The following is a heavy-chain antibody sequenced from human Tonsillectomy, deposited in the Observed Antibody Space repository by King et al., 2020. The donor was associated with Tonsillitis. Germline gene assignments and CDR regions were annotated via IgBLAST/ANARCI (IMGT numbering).Heavy chain of an antibody. CDR3: AKVHDYGSGSYFNYYYGMDV. CDR2: ISYDGTNK. D-gene: IGHD3-10*01. Sequence: VQVVESGGGVVQPGRSLRLSCAASGFTFSSYGMHWVRQAPGKGLEWVAVISYDGTNKYYADSVKGRFTISRDNSKNTLYLQMNSLRPEDTAVYYCAKVHDYGSGSYFNYYYGMDVWGQGTTVTVSS. J-gene: IGHJ6*02. V-gene: IGHV3-30*18. CDR1: GFTFSSYG.